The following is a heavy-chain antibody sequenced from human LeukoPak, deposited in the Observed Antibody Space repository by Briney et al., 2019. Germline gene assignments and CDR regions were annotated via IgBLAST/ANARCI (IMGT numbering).Heavy chain of an antibody. D-gene: IGHD5-18*01. CDR2: INPNSGGT. CDR3: ARDLDTAMVRYYYYYGMDV. J-gene: IGHJ6*02. CDR1: GYTFTGYY. Sequence: ASVKVSCKASGYTFTGYYMHWVRQAPGQGLEWMGWINPNSGGTNYAQKFQGRVTMTRDTSISTAYMELSRLRSDDTAVYYCARDLDTAMVRYYYYYGMDVWGQGTTVTVSS. V-gene: IGHV1-2*02.